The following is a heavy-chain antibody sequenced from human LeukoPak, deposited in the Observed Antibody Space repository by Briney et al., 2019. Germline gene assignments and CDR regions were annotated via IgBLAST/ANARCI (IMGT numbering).Heavy chain of an antibody. D-gene: IGHD3-16*02. J-gene: IGHJ4*02. CDR1: GFTFDDYG. CDR2: INWNGGST. CDR3: ARAPYGTFGGVIVLPPDY. Sequence: GGSLRLSCAASGFTFDDYGMSWVRQAPGKGLEWVSGINWNGGSTGYADSVKGRFTISRDNAKNSLYLQMNSLRAEDTALYFCARAPYGTFGGVIVLPPDYWGQGTLVTVSS. V-gene: IGHV3-20*04.